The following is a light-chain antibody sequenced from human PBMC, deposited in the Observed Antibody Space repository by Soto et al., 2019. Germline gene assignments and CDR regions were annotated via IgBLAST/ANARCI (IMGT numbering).Light chain of an antibody. CDR2: EVN. Sequence: QSALTQPASVSGSPGQSITISCTGTSSDVGGYDYVSWYQLHPGKAPQLMVFEVNDRPSGVSYRFSGSKSGNTASLTISGLQAEDEADYFCSSYSISTAYLFGTGTKVT. CDR1: SSDVGGYDY. J-gene: IGLJ1*01. V-gene: IGLV2-14*01. CDR3: SSYSISTAYL.